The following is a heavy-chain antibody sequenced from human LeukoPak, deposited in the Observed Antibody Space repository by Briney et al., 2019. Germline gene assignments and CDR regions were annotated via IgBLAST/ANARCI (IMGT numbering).Heavy chain of an antibody. CDR2: ISAYNGNT. CDR3: ARVAMVRGPIRGAFDI. CDR1: GYTFTSYG. V-gene: IGHV1-18*01. Sequence: ASVKVSCKASGYTFTSYGISWVRQAPGQGLEWMGWISAYNGNTNYAQKLQGRVTMTTGTSTSTAYMELRSLRSDDTAVYYCARVAMVRGPIRGAFDIWGQGTMVTVSS. D-gene: IGHD3-10*01. J-gene: IGHJ3*02.